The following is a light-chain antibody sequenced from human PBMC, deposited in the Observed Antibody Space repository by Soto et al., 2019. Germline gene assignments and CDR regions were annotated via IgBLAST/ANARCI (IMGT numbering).Light chain of an antibody. Sequence: DSQMTQSPSTLSASAGDRVTITCRASQSISTWLAWYQQKPGKAPKLLIYGASSLASGVPSRFSGSGSGTEFTLTISSLXPDDFATYYCQQHNGYSERMFGQGTKVDTK. J-gene: IGKJ1*01. CDR2: GAS. CDR3: QQHNGYSERM. CDR1: QSISTW. V-gene: IGKV1-5*01.